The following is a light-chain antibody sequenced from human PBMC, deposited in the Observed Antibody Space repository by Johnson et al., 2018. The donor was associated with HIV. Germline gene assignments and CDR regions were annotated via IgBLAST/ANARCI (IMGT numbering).Light chain of an antibody. J-gene: IGLJ1*01. V-gene: IGLV1-51*02. CDR1: TCDIGNNF. CDR2: DND. Sequence: HSVLTQPPSVSAAPGQKVTISCSGSTCDIGNNFVSWYQQLPGAAPKLLIYDNDRRPSGVPDRFSGSKSGTSATLDITGLQSGDEADYYCGTWDASLSVNVFGPGTKVTVL. CDR3: GTWDASLSVNV.